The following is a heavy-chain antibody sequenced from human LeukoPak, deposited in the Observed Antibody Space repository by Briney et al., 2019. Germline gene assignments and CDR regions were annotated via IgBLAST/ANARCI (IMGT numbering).Heavy chain of an antibody. J-gene: IGHJ3*02. CDR3: VRDNYYDSSDKPLTAFDI. CDR1: GFIFSRYA. CDR2: ISKDGSNK. V-gene: IGHV3-30-3*01. Sequence: GGSLRLSCAASGFIFSRYAMHWVRQAPGKGLELVVVISKDGSNKYYADSVKGRFTISRDNSKNTLYLQMNSLRAEDTAVYYCVRDNYYDSSDKPLTAFDIWGQGTMVTVSS. D-gene: IGHD3-22*01.